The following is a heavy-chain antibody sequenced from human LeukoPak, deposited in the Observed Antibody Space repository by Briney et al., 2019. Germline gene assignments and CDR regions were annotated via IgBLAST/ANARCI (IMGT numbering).Heavy chain of an antibody. V-gene: IGHV1-69*02. CDR3: ASDYGGNPGTD. CDR2: IIPILGIA. CDR1: GYTFTSYY. D-gene: IGHD4-23*01. Sequence: ASVKVSCKASGYTFTSYYMHWVRQAPGQGLEWMGRIIPILGIANYAQKFQGRVTITADKSTSTAYMELSSLRSEDTAVYYCASDYGGNPGTDWGQGTLVTVSS. J-gene: IGHJ4*02.